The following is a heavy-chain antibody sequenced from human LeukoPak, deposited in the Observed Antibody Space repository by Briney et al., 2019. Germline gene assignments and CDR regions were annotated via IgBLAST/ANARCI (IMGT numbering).Heavy chain of an antibody. CDR3: ARGPVLVYDSGGYYYFDY. J-gene: IGHJ4*02. D-gene: IGHD3-22*01. V-gene: IGHV4-34*01. CDR2: INQSGST. Sequence: KPSETLSLTCAVYGGPFSDNYWSWIRQPPGKGREWIGEINQSGSTNYNPSLKSRVHISVDTSMNQFSLTLSSVTAADTAVYFCARGPVLVYDSGGYYYFDYWGQGTLVTVSS. CDR1: GGPFSDNY.